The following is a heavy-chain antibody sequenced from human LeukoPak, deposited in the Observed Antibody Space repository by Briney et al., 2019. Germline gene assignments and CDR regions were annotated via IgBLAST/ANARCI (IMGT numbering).Heavy chain of an antibody. CDR3: ARGWYGSANFDY. CDR2: IYYSGST. J-gene: IGHJ4*02. V-gene: IGHV4-30-4*07. Sequence: PSETLSLTCAVSGGSISSGGYSWSWIRQPPGKGLEWIGYIYYSGSTYYNPSLKSRVTISVDTSKNQFSLKLSSVTAADTAVYYCARGWYGSANFDYWGQGTLVTVSS. D-gene: IGHD3-10*01. CDR1: GGSISSGGYS.